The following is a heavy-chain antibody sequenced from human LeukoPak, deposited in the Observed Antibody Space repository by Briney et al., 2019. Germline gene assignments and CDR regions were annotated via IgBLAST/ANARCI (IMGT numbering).Heavy chain of an antibody. J-gene: IGHJ5*02. CDR1: RYTFTGYY. Sequence: GASVKVSCKASRYTFTGYYMHWVRQAPGQGLEWMGGIIPIFGTANYAQKFQGRVTITADKSTSTAYMELSSLRSEDTAVYYCARQRLPTYYGSGSYGTWGQGTLVTVSS. CDR2: IIPIFGTA. CDR3: ARQRLPTYYGSGSYGT. V-gene: IGHV1-69*06. D-gene: IGHD3-10*01.